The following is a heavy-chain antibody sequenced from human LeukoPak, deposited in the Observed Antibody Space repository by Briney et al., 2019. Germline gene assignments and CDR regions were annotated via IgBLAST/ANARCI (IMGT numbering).Heavy chain of an antibody. CDR1: GGTFSSYA. V-gene: IGHV1-69*13. D-gene: IGHD2-2*01. CDR3: ASLGFSVVPAAMSYYYYYMAV. Sequence: SVTVSCQASGGTFSSYAISWVRQAPGQGLEWMGRIIPIFGTANYAQKFQGRVTITADQSTSTAYMEPSNLRSEDTAVYYCASLGFSVVPAAMSYYYYYMAVWGKGATVTVSS. CDR2: IIPIFGTA. J-gene: IGHJ6*03.